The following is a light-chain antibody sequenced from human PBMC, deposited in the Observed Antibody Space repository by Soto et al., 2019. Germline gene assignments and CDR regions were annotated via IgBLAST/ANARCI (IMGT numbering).Light chain of an antibody. CDR3: QPSNSYSEA. CDR1: QTISSW. CDR2: KAS. J-gene: IGKJ1*01. Sequence: DIQMTQSPSTLSGSVGDRVTITCRASQTISSWLAWYQQKPGKAPKLLIYKASTLKSGVPSRFSGSGSGTEFTITLSSLQPDDFATYYCQPSNSYSEALGQGTKVDIK. V-gene: IGKV1-5*03.